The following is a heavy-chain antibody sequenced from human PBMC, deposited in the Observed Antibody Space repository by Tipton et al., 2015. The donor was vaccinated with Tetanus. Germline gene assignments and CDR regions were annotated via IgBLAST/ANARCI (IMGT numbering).Heavy chain of an antibody. CDR1: GFTFSNYA. CDR3: ARASSLYSSTLPDY. V-gene: IGHV3-30*04. Sequence: SLRLSCAASGFTFSNYAVHWVRQAPGKGLEWVAVISYDGNSKDYADSVKGRFTISRDSSRNMLFLQMSSLAQEDTAVYYCARASSLYSSTLPDYWGQGTLVTVSS. D-gene: IGHD2-2*01. CDR2: ISYDGNSK. J-gene: IGHJ4*02.